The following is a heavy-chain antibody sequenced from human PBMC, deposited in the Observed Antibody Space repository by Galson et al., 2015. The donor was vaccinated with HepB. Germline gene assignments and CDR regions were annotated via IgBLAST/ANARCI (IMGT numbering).Heavy chain of an antibody. V-gene: IGHV5-51*03. CDR3: ARVRGSGLDPHSWFDV. D-gene: IGHD3-10*01. CDR2: IYPDDSDT. CDR1: GYTFSDYY. J-gene: IGHJ5*02. Sequence: QSGAEVKKPGESLKISCEASGYTFSDYYIAWVRQMPGKGLECMGIIYPDDSDTKYSPSFQGQVTFSVDKSVTTAYLQWSGLRASDIGIYYCARVRGSGLDPHSWFDVCGQGTLVTVSS.